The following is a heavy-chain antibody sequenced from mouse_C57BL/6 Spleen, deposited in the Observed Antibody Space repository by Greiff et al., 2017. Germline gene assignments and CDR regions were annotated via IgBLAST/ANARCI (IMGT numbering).Heavy chain of an antibody. D-gene: IGHD1-1*01. CDR2: INYDGSST. Sequence: EVKVVESEGGLVQPGSSMKLSCTASGFTFSDYYMAWVRQVPEKGLEWVANINYDGSSTYYLDSLKSRFIISRDNAKNILYLQMSSLKSEDTATYYCARRDYGSMMDYWGQGTSVTVSS. V-gene: IGHV5-16*01. J-gene: IGHJ4*01. CDR3: ARRDYGSMMDY. CDR1: GFTFSDYY.